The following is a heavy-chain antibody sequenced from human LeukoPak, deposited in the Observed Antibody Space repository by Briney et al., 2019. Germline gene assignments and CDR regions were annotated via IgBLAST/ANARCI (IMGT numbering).Heavy chain of an antibody. V-gene: IGHV4-39*01. J-gene: IGHJ5*02. CDR2: IYYSGST. CDR3: AGQRRVTGPNWFGP. Sequence: SETLSLTCTVSGGSISSSLYYWGWARQPPGGGLEWFGSIYYSGSTYYNPSLKSRVTMSVDTSMNQFSLKLNSVTAADTAVYYCAGQRRVTGPNWFGPWGQGTLVTVSS. CDR1: GGSISSSLYY. D-gene: IGHD2-8*01.